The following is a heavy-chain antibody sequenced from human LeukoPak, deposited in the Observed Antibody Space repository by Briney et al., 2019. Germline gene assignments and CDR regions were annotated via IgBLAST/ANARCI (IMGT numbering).Heavy chain of an antibody. Sequence: SETLSLTCTVSGGSISSSDYYWGWIRQPPGKGLEWIGSIYYSGSTYYNPSLKSRVTISVDTSKNQFSLKLRSVTAADTAIYYCARDFGHYYGLGSYSKTDYWGQGTLVTVSS. V-gene: IGHV4-39*07. CDR3: ARDFGHYYGLGSYSKTDY. CDR1: GGSISSSDYY. CDR2: IYYSGST. J-gene: IGHJ4*02. D-gene: IGHD3-10*01.